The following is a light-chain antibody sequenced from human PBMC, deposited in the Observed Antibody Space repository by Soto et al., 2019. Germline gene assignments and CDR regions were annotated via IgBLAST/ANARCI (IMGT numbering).Light chain of an antibody. J-gene: IGKJ4*01. V-gene: IGKV1-39*01. CDR2: AAS. Sequence: DIQLTQSPSSLSASAGDRVTITCRATLDIRSSLNWYQQKPGKAPKLLLSAASSLQSGVPSRFSGSGSGTDFTLTISSLQPEDFATYYCQQSYSSPLTFGGGTKVDIK. CDR3: QQSYSSPLT. CDR1: LDIRSS.